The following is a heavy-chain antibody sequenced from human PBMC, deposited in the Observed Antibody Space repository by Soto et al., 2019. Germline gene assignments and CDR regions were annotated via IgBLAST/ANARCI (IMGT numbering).Heavy chain of an antibody. V-gene: IGHV4-61*01. CDR2: IYHSGST. CDR3: ARDTVGIPGPARSDC. CDR1: GGSVNTISYY. J-gene: IGHJ4*02. D-gene: IGHD1-20*01. Sequence: SETLSLTCTVSGGSVNTISYYWSWVRQTPRKGLEWIGYIYHSGSTNYNPSLKSRVTISVHTSKAQFTLSLSSVTAADTGVDYCARDTVGIPGPARSDCWGQGSLVTVSS.